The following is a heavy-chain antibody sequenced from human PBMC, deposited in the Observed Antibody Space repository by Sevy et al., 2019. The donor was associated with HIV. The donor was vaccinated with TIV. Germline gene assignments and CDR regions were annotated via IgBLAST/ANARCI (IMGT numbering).Heavy chain of an antibody. CDR1: GFTFNSYW. Sequence: GGSLRLSCAVSGFTFNSYWMSWVRQAPGKRLEWVANIKQDGSEKYYVDSVRGRFTISRDNAKNSLYLQMNSLRVDDTAVYYRARGGRSGDYWGQGTLVTVSS. CDR2: IKQDGSEK. D-gene: IGHD3-10*01. CDR3: ARGGRSGDY. V-gene: IGHV3-7*03. J-gene: IGHJ4*02.